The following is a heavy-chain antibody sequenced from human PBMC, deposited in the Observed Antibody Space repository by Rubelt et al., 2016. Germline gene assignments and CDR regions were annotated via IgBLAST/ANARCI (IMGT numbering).Heavy chain of an antibody. J-gene: IGHJ4*02. V-gene: IGHV3-30*04. D-gene: IGHD1-26*01. Sequence: QVQLVESGGGVVQPGRSLRLSCAASGFTFSSYAMHWVRQAPGKGLEWVAVISYDGSNKYYADSVKGRFTISRDNSKKTRYRQMDSLGAEDTAVYYCATTTGPVEWDYWGQGTLVTVSS. CDR3: ATTTGPVEWDY. CDR1: GFTFSSYA. CDR2: ISYDGSNK.